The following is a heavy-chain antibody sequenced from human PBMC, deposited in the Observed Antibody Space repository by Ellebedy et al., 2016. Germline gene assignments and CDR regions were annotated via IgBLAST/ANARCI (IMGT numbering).Heavy chain of an antibody. CDR1: GFTFSSYA. D-gene: IGHD3-3*01. CDR3: AKMSWLLLDYYYGMDG. CDR2: ISGSGGST. Sequence: GESLKISXAASGFTFSSYAMSWVRQAPGKGLEWVSAISGSGGSTYYADSVKGRFTISRDNSKNTLYLQMNSLRAEDTAVYYCAKMSWLLLDYYYGMDGWGQGTTVTVSS. J-gene: IGHJ6*02. V-gene: IGHV3-23*01.